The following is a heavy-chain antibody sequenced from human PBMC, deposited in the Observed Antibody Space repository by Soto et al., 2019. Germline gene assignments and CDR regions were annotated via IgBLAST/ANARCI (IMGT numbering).Heavy chain of an antibody. CDR2: ISSTSTNI. D-gene: IGHD1-1*01. Sequence: PGGSLRLSCVASGFSFGTSIMHWVRQAPGKGLEWIATISSTSTNIYYAGSVKGRFSISRDNPKNSLFLQMNSLRAEDMAVYYCARGIASTSLVSFDVWGQGTMVTVSS. CDR3: ARGIASTSLVSFDV. CDR1: GFSFGTSI. V-gene: IGHV3-21*04. J-gene: IGHJ3*01.